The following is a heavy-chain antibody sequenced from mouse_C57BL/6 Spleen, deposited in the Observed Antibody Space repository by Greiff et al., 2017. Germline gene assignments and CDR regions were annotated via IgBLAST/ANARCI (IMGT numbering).Heavy chain of an antibody. CDR2: IYPGDGDT. Sequence: QVQLQQSGPELVKPGASVKISCKASGYAFSSSWMNWVKQRPGKGLEWIGRIYPGDGDTNYNGKFKGKATLTADKSSSTAYMQLSRLTSEDSAVCFLSRWGQLKLLGYYYAMDYWGQGTSVTGSS. CDR3: SRWGQLKLLGYYYAMDY. D-gene: IGHD3-2*02. CDR1: GYAFSSSW. V-gene: IGHV1-82*01. J-gene: IGHJ4*01.